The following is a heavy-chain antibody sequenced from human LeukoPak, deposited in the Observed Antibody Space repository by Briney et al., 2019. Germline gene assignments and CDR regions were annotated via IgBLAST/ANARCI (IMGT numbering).Heavy chain of an antibody. J-gene: IGHJ4*02. CDR2: IRSKSNSDAT. V-gene: IGHV3-73*01. Sequence: GGSLKLSCAASGFTLSGSAMHWVRQASGRGLEWVGRIRSKSNSDATEYAASVKGRFTISRDDSKNTAYLQLNRLKTEDTAVYYCARHMDPDHGDNKLFDYWGLGTLVTVSS. CDR1: GFTLSGSA. D-gene: IGHD3-10*01. CDR3: ARHMDPDHGDNKLFDY.